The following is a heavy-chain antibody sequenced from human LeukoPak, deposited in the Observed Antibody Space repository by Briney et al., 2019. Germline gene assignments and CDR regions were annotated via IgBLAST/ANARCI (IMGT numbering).Heavy chain of an antibody. CDR1: GDSLKSYY. D-gene: IGHD3-10*01. Sequence: SETLSLTCTVSGDSLKSYYGLGLPQPPGKGLEGSGYMYYSGSTNYNPSLKSRVTISVDTSKNQFSLKLSSVTAADTAVYYCARAVKMVRGVIWYYFDYWGQGTLVTVSS. CDR2: MYYSGST. J-gene: IGHJ4*02. CDR3: ARAVKMVRGVIWYYFDY. V-gene: IGHV4-59*08.